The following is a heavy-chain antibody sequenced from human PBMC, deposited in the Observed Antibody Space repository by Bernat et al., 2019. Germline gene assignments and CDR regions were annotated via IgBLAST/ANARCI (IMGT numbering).Heavy chain of an antibody. V-gene: IGHV3-66*01. CDR2: IYSGGRT. D-gene: IGHD4-17*01. Sequence: EVQLVESGGGLVQPGGSLRLSCAASGFTVSSNYMSWVRQAPGKGLEWVSGIYSGGRTYYADSVKDRFTISRDNNKNKLYLHMNRLRAEDTDGYYCPRDDYVDAFDIWGQGTMVTVSS. J-gene: IGHJ3*02. CDR3: PRDDYVDAFDI. CDR1: GFTVSSNY.